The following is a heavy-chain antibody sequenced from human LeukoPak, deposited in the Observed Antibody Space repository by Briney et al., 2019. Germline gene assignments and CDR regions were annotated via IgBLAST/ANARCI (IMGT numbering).Heavy chain of an antibody. V-gene: IGHV3-33*01. J-gene: IGHJ4*02. CDR3: ASIIGRSSNEDY. Sequence: SGGSLRLSCAASGFTFSSYGIHWVRQAPGKGLEWVAVIWYDGSNKYYADSVKGRFTISRDNSKNTLYLQMNSLRAEDTAVYYCASIIGRSSNEDYWGQGTLVTVSS. CDR1: GFTFSSYG. D-gene: IGHD6-13*01. CDR2: IWYDGSNK.